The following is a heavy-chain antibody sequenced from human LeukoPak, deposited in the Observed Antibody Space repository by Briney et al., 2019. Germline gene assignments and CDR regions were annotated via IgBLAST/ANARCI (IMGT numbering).Heavy chain of an antibody. CDR3: ARGPTISGSGYFDY. Sequence: SEILSLTCAVYGESFNRYYWSWVRQSPGKGLEWIAEIDHRGDTNYNPSVKGRVIISIDTSKNQFSLKVKSVTATDTAVYYCARGPTISGSGYFDYWGQGTLVTVSS. CDR2: IDHRGDT. CDR1: GESFNRYY. D-gene: IGHD5-12*01. V-gene: IGHV4-34*01. J-gene: IGHJ4*03.